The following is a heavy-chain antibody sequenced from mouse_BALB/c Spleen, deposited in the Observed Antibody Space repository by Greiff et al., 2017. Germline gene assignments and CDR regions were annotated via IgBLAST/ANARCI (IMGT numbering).Heavy chain of an antibody. Sequence: EVMLVESGGGLVKPGGSLKLSCAASGFAFSSYDMSWVRQTPEKRLEWVAYISSGGGSTYYPDTVKGRFTISRDNAKNTLYLQMSSLKSEDTAMYYCARHYYYGSSYGWFAYWGQGTLVTVSA. CDR1: GFAFSSYD. J-gene: IGHJ3*01. CDR3: ARHYYYGSSYGWFAY. CDR2: ISSGGGST. V-gene: IGHV5-12-1*01. D-gene: IGHD1-1*01.